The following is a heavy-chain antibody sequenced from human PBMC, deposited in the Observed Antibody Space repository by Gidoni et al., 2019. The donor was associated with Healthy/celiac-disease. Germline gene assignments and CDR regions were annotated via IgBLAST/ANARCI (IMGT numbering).Heavy chain of an antibody. V-gene: IGHV3-9*01. CDR2: ISWNSGSI. Sequence: EVQLVESGGGLVQPGRSLRLSCAASGFTFDDYAMHWVRQAPGKGLEWVSGISWNSGSIGYADSVKGRFTISRDNAKNSLYLQMNSLRAEDTALYYCAKGWRYYGMDVWGQGTTVTVSS. D-gene: IGHD2-15*01. CDR3: AKGWRYYGMDV. CDR1: GFTFDDYA. J-gene: IGHJ6*02.